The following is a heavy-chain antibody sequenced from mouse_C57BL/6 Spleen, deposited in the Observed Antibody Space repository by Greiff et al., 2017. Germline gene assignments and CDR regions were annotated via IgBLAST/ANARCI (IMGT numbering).Heavy chain of an antibody. V-gene: IGHV14-2*01. CDR1: ASNIKDYY. D-gene: IGHD2-4*01. J-gene: IGHJ1*03. Sequence: FHLNKPGPELVKPGASVNLSSPPSASNIKDYYLHWVNSRTDQGLEWIGRIDPEVGETKYAPKFQGKATITADTSSNTAYLQLSSLTSEDTAVYYCARPNDYEGYFDVWGTGTTVTVSS. CDR2: IDPEVGET. CDR3: ARPNDYEGYFDV.